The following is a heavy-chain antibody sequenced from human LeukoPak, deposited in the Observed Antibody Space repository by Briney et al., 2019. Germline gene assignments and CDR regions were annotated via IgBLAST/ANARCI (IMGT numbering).Heavy chain of an antibody. V-gene: IGHV3-30*02. J-gene: IGHJ6*03. CDR3: AKDGRMVRGGDYYYYYYMDV. CDR2: IRYDGSNK. CDR1: GFTFSSYA. D-gene: IGHD3-10*01. Sequence: GGSLRLSCAASGFTFSSYAMHWVRQAPGKGLEWVAFIRYDGSNKYYADSVKGRFTISRDNSKNTLYLQMNSLRAEDTAVYYCAKDGRMVRGGDYYYYYYMDVWGKGTTVTISS.